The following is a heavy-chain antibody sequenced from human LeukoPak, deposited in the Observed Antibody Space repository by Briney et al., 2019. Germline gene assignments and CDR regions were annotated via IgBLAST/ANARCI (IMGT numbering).Heavy chain of an antibody. CDR1: GYTFTSYD. CDR2: ISAYNGNT. Sequence: ASVKVSCKASGYTFTSYDINSVRQAPGQGLEWMGWISAYNGNTNYAQKLQGRVTMTTDTSTSTAYMELRSLRSDDTAVYYCARVESEYSSGWNPPFDYRGQGTLVTVSS. CDR3: ARVESEYSSGWNPPFDY. V-gene: IGHV1-18*01. J-gene: IGHJ4*02. D-gene: IGHD6-19*01.